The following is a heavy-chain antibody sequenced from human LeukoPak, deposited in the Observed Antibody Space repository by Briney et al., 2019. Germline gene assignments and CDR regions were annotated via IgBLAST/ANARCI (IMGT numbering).Heavy chain of an antibody. Sequence: KPSETLSLTCTVSGVSISSGGYHWSWIRQHPRKGLEWIGYIYYSGSTYYNPSLKSRLTISLDTSNNQFSLKLSSVTAADTAVYYCARGPVRDYSNYWGRGTLVTVSS. CDR2: IYYSGST. J-gene: IGHJ4*02. D-gene: IGHD4-11*01. V-gene: IGHV4-31*03. CDR3: ARGPVRDYSNY. CDR1: GVSISSGGYH.